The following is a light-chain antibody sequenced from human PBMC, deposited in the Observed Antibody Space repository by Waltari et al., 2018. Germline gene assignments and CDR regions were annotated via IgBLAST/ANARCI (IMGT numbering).Light chain of an antibody. V-gene: IGLV1-47*01. J-gene: IGLJ1*01. CDR1: SSNLGRNN. Sequence: QSVLTQPPSASGTPGQRVIIPCSAISSNLGRNNVSWYQQLLGTAPQLLTYRNNQRPSGVPDRFSGSKSGTSSSLAISGLRSEDEADYYCATWDDRLSDYVFGTGTKVTAL. CDR3: ATWDDRLSDYV. CDR2: RNN.